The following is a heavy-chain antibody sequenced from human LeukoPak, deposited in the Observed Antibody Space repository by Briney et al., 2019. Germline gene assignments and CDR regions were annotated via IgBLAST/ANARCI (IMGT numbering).Heavy chain of an antibody. V-gene: IGHV3-9*01. CDR2: ISWNSGSI. Sequence: PGRSLRLSCAASGFTFDDYAMHWVRQAPGKGLEWVSGISWNSGSIGYADSVKGRFTISRDNAKNSLDLQMHSLKTEDTALYYCAEDSGTGSRYYYYMDVWGKGTTVTVSS. J-gene: IGHJ6*03. D-gene: IGHD3/OR15-3a*01. CDR3: AEDSGTGSRYYYYMDV. CDR1: GFTFDDYA.